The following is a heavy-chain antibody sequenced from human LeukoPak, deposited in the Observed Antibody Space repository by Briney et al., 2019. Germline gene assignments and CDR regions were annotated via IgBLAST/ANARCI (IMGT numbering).Heavy chain of an antibody. D-gene: IGHD6-19*01. CDR2: ITTGGPNT. V-gene: IGHV3-23*01. CDR1: GFTFSSYT. J-gene: IGHJ5*02. CDR3: ARETPYSSGRIDP. Sequence: GGSLRLSCTASGFTFSSYTMSWVRQAPGKGLKWVSTITTGGPNTYYADSVKGRFTVSRDDSKNTLYLQMNSLRAEDTAVYYCARETPYSSGRIDPWGQGTLVTVSS.